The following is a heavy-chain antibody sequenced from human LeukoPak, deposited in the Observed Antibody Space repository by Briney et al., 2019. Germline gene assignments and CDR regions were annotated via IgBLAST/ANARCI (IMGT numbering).Heavy chain of an antibody. CDR3: RYGSSSGDY. CDR1: GFTFSTSW. Sequence: GGSLRLSCAASGFTFSTSWMNWVRQGPGRGPVWVLRVSPDGSATAYADSVKGRFTVSRDNAKNALYLQMNSLRADDTAVYYCRYGSSSGDYWGQGSLVTVSS. D-gene: IGHD6-6*01. V-gene: IGHV3-74*01. CDR2: VSPDGSAT. J-gene: IGHJ4*02.